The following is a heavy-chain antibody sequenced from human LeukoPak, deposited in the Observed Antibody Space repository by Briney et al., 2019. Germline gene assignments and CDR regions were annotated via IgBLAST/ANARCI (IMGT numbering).Heavy chain of an antibody. D-gene: IGHD3-22*01. CDR2: IYYSGST. V-gene: IGHV4-39*07. CDR1: GGSISSSSYY. CDR3: AREAAYYYDSSGYFDY. Sequence: SETLSLTCTVSGGSISSSSYYWGWIRQPPGKGLEWIGSIYYSGSTYYNPSLKSRVTISVDTSKNQFSLKLSSVTAVDTAVYYCAREAAYYYDSSGYFDYWGQGTLVTVSS. J-gene: IGHJ4*02.